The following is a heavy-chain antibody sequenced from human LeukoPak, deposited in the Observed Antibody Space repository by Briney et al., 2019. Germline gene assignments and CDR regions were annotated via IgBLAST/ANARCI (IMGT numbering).Heavy chain of an antibody. CDR1: GFTFSTYR. V-gene: IGHV3-21*01. CDR3: ARDPWGQYGY. Sequence: PGGSLRLSCAASGFTFSTYRMNWVRQAPGKGLEWVSSISSSSTYIYYADSVKGRFTISRDNAKNSLYLQMNSLRAEDTAVYYCARDPWGQYGYWGQGTLVTVSS. J-gene: IGHJ4*02. D-gene: IGHD7-27*01. CDR2: ISSSSTYI.